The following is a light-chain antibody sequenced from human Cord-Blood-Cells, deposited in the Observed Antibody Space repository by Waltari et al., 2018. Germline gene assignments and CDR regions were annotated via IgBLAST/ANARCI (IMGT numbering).Light chain of an antibody. J-gene: IGLJ1*01. Sequence: QSVLTQPPSASATPGQRVTLSCSGSSSTIAGNYVSWYQQLPGTAPKLLIYRNNQRPSGVPDRFSGSKSGTSASLAISGLRSEDEADYYCAAWDDSLSGYVFGTGTKVTVL. CDR3: AAWDDSLSGYV. V-gene: IGLV1-47*01. CDR1: SSTIAGNY. CDR2: RNN.